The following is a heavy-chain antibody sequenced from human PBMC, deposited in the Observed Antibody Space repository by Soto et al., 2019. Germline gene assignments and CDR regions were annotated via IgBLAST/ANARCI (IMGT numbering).Heavy chain of an antibody. CDR1: GGSIGIYY. V-gene: IGHV4-59*01. CDR3: ARTESSSWSFFYYGMDV. Sequence: PSETLSLTCTVTGGSIGIYYWSWIRQSPGRGLEWIGCVYYSDGTNYNPSLKSRATMSMDKSNNQFSLRLRSVTAADTAVYYCARTESSSWSFFYYGMDVWGQGTTVTVSS. D-gene: IGHD6-13*01. J-gene: IGHJ6*02. CDR2: VYYSDGT.